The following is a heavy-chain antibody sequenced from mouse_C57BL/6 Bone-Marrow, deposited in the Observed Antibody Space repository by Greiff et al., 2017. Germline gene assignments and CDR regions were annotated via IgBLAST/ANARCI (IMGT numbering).Heavy chain of an antibody. CDR2: IYPRDGST. CDR3: ARPFYYDYAYFDV. D-gene: IGHD2-4*01. J-gene: IGHJ1*03. Sequence: QVQLQQSGPELVKPGASVKLSCKASGYTFTSYDINWVKQRPGQGLEWIGWIYPRDGSTKYNEKFKGKATLTVDTSSSTAYMELHSLTSEDSAVYFCARPFYYDYAYFDVWGTGTTVTVSS. CDR1: GYTFTSYD. V-gene: IGHV1-85*01.